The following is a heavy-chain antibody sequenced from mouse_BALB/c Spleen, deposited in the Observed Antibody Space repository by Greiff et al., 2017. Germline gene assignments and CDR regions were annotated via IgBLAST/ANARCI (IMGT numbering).Heavy chain of an antibody. J-gene: IGHJ2*01. CDR1: GFTFSSYA. CDR2: ISSGGSYT. CDR3: ARGEAYYGNCDY. D-gene: IGHD2-10*01. Sequence: EVKLVESGGGLVKPGGSLKLSCAASGFTFSSYAMSWVRQSPEKRLEWVAEISSGGSYTYYPDTVTGRFTISRDNAKNTLYLEMSSLRSEDTALYYCARGEAYYGNCDYWGQGTTLTVSS. V-gene: IGHV5-9-4*01.